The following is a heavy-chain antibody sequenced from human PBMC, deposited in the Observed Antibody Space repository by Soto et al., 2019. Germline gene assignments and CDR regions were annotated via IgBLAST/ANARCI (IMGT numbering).Heavy chain of an antibody. CDR3: AGYTSSWYADY. J-gene: IGHJ4*02. Sequence: GGSLRLSCAASGFTFSRYTMNWVRQAPGKGLEWVSSISSSSTYIHYADSVKGRFTISRDNGKNSLYLQMNSLRAEDTAVYYCAGYTSSWYADYWGQGTLVTVS. V-gene: IGHV3-21*01. CDR2: ISSSSTYI. D-gene: IGHD6-13*01. CDR1: GFTFSRYT.